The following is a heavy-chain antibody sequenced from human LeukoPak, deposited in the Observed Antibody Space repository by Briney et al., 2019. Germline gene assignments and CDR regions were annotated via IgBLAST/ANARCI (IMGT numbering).Heavy chain of an antibody. D-gene: IGHD1-26*01. CDR3: ARGRYSGSYLLDY. Sequence: GGSLRLSCAASGFTFSSYSMSWVRQAPGKGLEWVSSISSSSTYRYYAASVKGRFTISRDNAKNSLYLQTNSLRAEDTALYYCARGRYSGSYLLDYWGQGTLVTVSS. CDR2: ISSSSTYR. V-gene: IGHV3-21*01. J-gene: IGHJ4*02. CDR1: GFTFSSYS.